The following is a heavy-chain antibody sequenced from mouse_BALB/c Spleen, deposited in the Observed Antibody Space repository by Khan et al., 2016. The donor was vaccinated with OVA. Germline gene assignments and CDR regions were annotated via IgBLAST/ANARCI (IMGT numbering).Heavy chain of an antibody. V-gene: IGHV1S81*02. CDR1: GYTFTSYW. CDR2: INPSNGRT. CDR3: AKDDFAY. J-gene: IGHJ3*01. D-gene: IGHD2-12*01. Sequence: QVQLQQPGAELVKPGASVKLSCKASGYTFTSYWMHWVKQRPGQGLEWIGEINPSNGRTNYNEKFTSKATLTVDKSSSTAYMQLSSLTSEDSAVYYCAKDDFAYWGQGTLVTVSA.